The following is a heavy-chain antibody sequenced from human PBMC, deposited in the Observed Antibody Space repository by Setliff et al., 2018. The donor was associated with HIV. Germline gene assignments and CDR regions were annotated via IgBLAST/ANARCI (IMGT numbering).Heavy chain of an antibody. V-gene: IGHV1-3*01. D-gene: IGHD3-22*01. J-gene: IGHJ4*02. CDR3: ARGGYHYDSSGFYTPFDY. Sequence: ASVKVSCKASGNTFSSHYMHWVRQAPGQRLEWMAWINAGNGDTKYSQKFQGRVTITRDTSASTTYMELSSLRPEDMAVYYCARGGYHYDSSGFYTPFDYWGQGTLVTVSS. CDR2: INAGNGDT. CDR1: GNTFSSHY.